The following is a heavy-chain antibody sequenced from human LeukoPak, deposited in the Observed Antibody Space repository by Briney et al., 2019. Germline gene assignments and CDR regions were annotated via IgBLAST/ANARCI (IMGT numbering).Heavy chain of an antibody. CDR1: GFGVTNNY. D-gene: IGHD5-24*01. V-gene: IGHV3-53*01. CDR2: FYVGGAT. CDR3: ARGDGYNFFDY. J-gene: IGHJ4*02. Sequence: GGSLRLSCAVSGFGVTNNYMSWVRQAPGKGLEWVSVFYVGGATYYADSVKGRFTISRDNSENTLYLQMKSLRAEDTAVYYCARGDGYNFFDYWGQGTLVTVSS.